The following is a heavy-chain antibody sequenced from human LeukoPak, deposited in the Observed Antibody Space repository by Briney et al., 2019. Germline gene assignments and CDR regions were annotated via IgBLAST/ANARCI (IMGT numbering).Heavy chain of an antibody. CDR2: INEDGNKK. Sequence: GGSLRLSCAVSGFTFRNYWMSWVRQAPGKGLEWVANINEDGNKKYYADSVKGRFTISRDNAKNSLSLQMNNLRFEGTAVYYCARIDSRRTFDIWGQGTMVTVSS. D-gene: IGHD1-14*01. J-gene: IGHJ3*02. CDR1: GFTFRNYW. V-gene: IGHV3-7*01. CDR3: ARIDSRRTFDI.